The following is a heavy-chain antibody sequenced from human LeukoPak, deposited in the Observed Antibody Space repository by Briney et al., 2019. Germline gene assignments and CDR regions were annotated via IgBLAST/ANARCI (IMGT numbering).Heavy chain of an antibody. CDR3: ARDGPIVECSSTSCHARFAGYCTNGVCYNYYYGMDV. CDR1: GYTFTGYY. J-gene: IGHJ6*02. CDR2: INPNSGGT. Sequence: GASVKVSCKASGYTFTGYYMHWVRQAPGQGLEWMGWINPNSGGTNYAQKFQGWVTMTRDTSISTAYMELSRLRSDDTAVYYCARDGPIVECSSTSCHARFAGYCTNGVCYNYYYGMDVWGQGTTVTVSS. V-gene: IGHV1-2*04. D-gene: IGHD2-8*01.